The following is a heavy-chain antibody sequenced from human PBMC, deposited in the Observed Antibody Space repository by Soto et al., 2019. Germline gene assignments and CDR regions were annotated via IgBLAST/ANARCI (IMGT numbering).Heavy chain of an antibody. Sequence: GESLKISCKGSGYHFPSSWIGWVRQMPGKGLEWMGIIYPGDSDTRYSPSFQGQVTISADKSISPAYLQWSSLKASDTAMYYCARLSNYYFDYWGQGTLVTVSS. CDR2: IYPGDSDT. CDR3: ARLSNYYFDY. D-gene: IGHD3-16*02. V-gene: IGHV5-51*01. CDR1: GYHFPSSW. J-gene: IGHJ4*02.